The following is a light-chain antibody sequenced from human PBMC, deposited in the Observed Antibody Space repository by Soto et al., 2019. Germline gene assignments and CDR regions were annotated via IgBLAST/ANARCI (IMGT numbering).Light chain of an antibody. CDR3: LLYFSPDRYT. J-gene: IGKJ2*01. CDR2: GAS. CDR1: QIVRGNY. Sequence: VVLTQSPGTLSLSPGDRATLSCRASQIVRGNYLAWYQQKPGQAPRLLIYGASTRATGIPDRFSGSGSDTDFSLTIRRLDPEDFAMYYCLLYFSPDRYTFGPGTKVQIK. V-gene: IGKV3-20*01.